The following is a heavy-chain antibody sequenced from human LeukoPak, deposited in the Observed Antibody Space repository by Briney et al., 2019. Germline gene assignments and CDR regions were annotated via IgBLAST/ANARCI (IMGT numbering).Heavy chain of an antibody. V-gene: IGHV4-59*08. Sequence: SETLSLTCTVSGGSISSYYWSWIRQPPGKGLEWIGYIYYSGSTNYNPSLKSRITISVDTSKNQFSLKLTSVTAADTAVYYCAGHHPRNTVDFWGQGTLVTVSS. CDR1: GGSISSYY. CDR2: IYYSGST. J-gene: IGHJ4*02. CDR3: AGHHPRNTVDF. D-gene: IGHD2/OR15-2a*01.